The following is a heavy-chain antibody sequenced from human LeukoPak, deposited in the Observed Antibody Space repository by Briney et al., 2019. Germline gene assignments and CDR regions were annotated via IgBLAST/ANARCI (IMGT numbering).Heavy chain of an antibody. Sequence: SGGSLSLSCAASGFTFSSYAMHWVRQAPGKGLEYVSAISSNGGSTYYANSVKGRFTISRDNSKNTLYLQMGSLRAEDMAVYYCARVSGYDWYFDYSGQGTLVTVSS. J-gene: IGHJ4*02. V-gene: IGHV3-64*01. CDR2: ISSNGGST. CDR1: GFTFSSYA. D-gene: IGHD5-12*01. CDR3: ARVSGYDWYFDY.